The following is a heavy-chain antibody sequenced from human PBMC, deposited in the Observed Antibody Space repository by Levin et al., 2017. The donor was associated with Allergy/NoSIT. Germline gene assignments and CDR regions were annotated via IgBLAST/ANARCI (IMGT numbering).Heavy chain of an antibody. Sequence: ASVKVSCKASGYTFTGYYMHWVRQAPGQGLEWMGWINPNSGGTNYAQKFQGRVTMTRDTSISTAYMELSRLRSDDTAVYYCARVANGISSGYFNYFDYWGQGTLVTVSS. CDR3: ARVANGISSGYFNYFDY. V-gene: IGHV1-2*02. CDR2: INPNSGGT. D-gene: IGHD3-22*01. CDR1: GYTFTGYY. J-gene: IGHJ4*02.